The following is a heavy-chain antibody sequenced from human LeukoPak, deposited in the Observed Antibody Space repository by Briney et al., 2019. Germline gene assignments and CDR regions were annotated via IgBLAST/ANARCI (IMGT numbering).Heavy chain of an antibody. V-gene: IGHV3-30*02. CDR2: IRYDGSNK. CDR3: ARAAIAAARIYYYMDV. Sequence: HPGGSLRLSCAASGFTFSSYGMHWVRQAPGKGLEWVAFIRYDGSNKYYADSVKGRFTISRDNSKNTLYLQMNSLRAEDTAVYYCARAAIAAARIYYYMDVWGKGTTVTVSS. D-gene: IGHD6-13*01. J-gene: IGHJ6*03. CDR1: GFTFSSYG.